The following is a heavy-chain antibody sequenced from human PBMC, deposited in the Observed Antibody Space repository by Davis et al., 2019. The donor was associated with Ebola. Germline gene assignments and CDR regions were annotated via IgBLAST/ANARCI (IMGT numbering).Heavy chain of an antibody. Sequence: SQTLSLTCAISGDSVSSDSVAWNWIRQSPSRGLEWLGRTYRRSIEYALSVKSRTVINADTSKNQFSLYLKSVTPEDTAVYFCARGHLNGFDIWGQGTMVIVSS. V-gene: IGHV6-1*01. CDR2: TYRRSI. CDR1: GDSVSSDSVA. CDR3: ARGHLNGFDI. J-gene: IGHJ3*02.